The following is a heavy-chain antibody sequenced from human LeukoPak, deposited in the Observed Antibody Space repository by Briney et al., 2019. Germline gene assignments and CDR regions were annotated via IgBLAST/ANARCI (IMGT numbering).Heavy chain of an antibody. CDR3: ARSMIVVVNPSYYFDY. CDR1: GFTLSSYE. CDR2: ISSSGSTI. J-gene: IGHJ4*02. V-gene: IGHV3-48*03. Sequence: GGSLRLSFAASGFTLSSYEMNWVRQAPGKGLEWVSYISSSGSTIYYADSVKGRFTISRDNAKNSLYLQMNSLRAEDTAVYYCARSMIVVVNPSYYFDYWGQGTLVTVSS. D-gene: IGHD3-22*01.